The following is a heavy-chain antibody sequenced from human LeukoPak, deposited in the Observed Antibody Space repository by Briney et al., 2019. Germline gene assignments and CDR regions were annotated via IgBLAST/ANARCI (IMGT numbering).Heavy chain of an antibody. Sequence: GESLKISCKGSGYSFTSYWIGWVRQMPGRGLEWMGVIYPGDSDTRYSPSFQGQVTISANKYISTAYLQWSSLKASDTAMYYCARHGGMATPYYFDYWGQGTLVTVSS. CDR2: IYPGDSDT. CDR1: GYSFTSYW. J-gene: IGHJ4*02. CDR3: ARHGGMATPYYFDY. D-gene: IGHD5-24*01. V-gene: IGHV5-51*01.